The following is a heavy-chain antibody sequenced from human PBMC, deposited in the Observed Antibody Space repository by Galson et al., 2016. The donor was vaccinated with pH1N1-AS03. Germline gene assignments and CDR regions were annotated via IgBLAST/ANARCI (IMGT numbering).Heavy chain of an antibody. CDR2: VHHSGAT. V-gene: IGHV4-38-2*01. CDR3: AAPGGGSYSY. D-gene: IGHD2-21*01. J-gene: IGHJ4*02. CDR1: GYSIRSDYY. Sequence: SETLSLTCEASGYSIRSDYYWGWIRQPPGKGLEWIGSVHHSGATWHNPSLKSRVTISVDTSKNQFSLRVNPVTVADTAVYYCAAPGGGSYSYWGQGKLVTVSS.